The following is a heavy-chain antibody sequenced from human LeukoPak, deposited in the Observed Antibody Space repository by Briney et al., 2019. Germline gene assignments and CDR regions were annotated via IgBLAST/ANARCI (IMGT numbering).Heavy chain of an antibody. J-gene: IGHJ5*02. D-gene: IGHD3-22*01. CDR3: WKNGGQYSSDPELDP. CDR1: AIAFSNTA. Sequence: PGGCLRLSCAASAIAFSNTAMNSARQSPGRGLEWLSAISGGGERTFYADSVKGRFTISRDNSKNMVYLQMNSLTVDDCAIYYYWKNGGQYSSDPELDPRGQGALVTVSS. CDR2: ISGGGERT. V-gene: IGHV3-23*01.